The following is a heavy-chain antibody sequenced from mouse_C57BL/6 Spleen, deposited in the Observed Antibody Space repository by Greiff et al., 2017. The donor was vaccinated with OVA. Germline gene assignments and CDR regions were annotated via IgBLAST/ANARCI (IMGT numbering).Heavy chain of an antibody. CDR1: GYTFTDYY. CDR2: INPNNGGT. D-gene: IGHD3-1*01. J-gene: IGHJ3*01. CDR3: ARSFGDVAY. V-gene: IGHV1-26*01. Sequence: EVQLQQSGPELVKPGASVKISCKASGYTFTDYYMNWVKQSHGKSLEWIGDINPNNGGTSYNQKFKGKATLNVDKSSNPAYMELRILTSEDSAVYYCARSFGDVAYGGQGTLVTVSA.